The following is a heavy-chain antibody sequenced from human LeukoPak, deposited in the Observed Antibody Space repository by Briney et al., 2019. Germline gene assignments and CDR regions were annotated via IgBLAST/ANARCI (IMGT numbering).Heavy chain of an antibody. CDR2: ISGSGGST. V-gene: IGHV3-23*01. CDR3: ARNSSSWYYFDY. J-gene: IGHJ4*02. Sequence: GGSLRLSCAASGFTFSSYAMSWVRQAPGKGLEWVSAISGSGGSTYYADSVKGRFTISRDNSKNTLYLQMNSLRAEDTAVYYCARNSSSWYYFDYWGQGTLVTVSS. D-gene: IGHD6-13*01. CDR1: GFTFSSYA.